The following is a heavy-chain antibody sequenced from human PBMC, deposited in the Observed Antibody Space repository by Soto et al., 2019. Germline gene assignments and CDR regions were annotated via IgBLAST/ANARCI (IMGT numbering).Heavy chain of an antibody. CDR2: ISYDVRNK. D-gene: IGHD4-17*01. CDR1: GFTFSSYA. Sequence: QVQLVESGGGVVQPGRSLRLSCAASGFTFSSYAVHWVRQAPGKGLEWVAVISYDVRNKYYADSVKGRFTISRDNSKNTLYLQMNSLRAEDTSVYYCARGEGPYGLDSWGQGTLVTVSS. J-gene: IGHJ4*02. V-gene: IGHV3-30-3*01. CDR3: ARGEGPYGLDS.